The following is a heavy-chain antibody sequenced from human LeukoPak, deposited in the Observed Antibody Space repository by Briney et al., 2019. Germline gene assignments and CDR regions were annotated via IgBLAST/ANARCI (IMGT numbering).Heavy chain of an antibody. Sequence: GGSLRLSCAASGFTFSNAWMSWVRQAPGKGLEWVSYISSSSSTIYYADSVKGRFTISRDNAKNSLYLQMNSLRDEDSAVYYCARTYYYDSGSSFWGQGALVTVSS. CDR3: ARTYYYDSGSSF. J-gene: IGHJ4*02. V-gene: IGHV3-48*02. CDR2: ISSSSSTI. CDR1: GFTFSNAW. D-gene: IGHD3-10*01.